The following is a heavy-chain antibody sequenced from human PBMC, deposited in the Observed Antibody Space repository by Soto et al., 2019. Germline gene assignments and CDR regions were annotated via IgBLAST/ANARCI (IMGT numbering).Heavy chain of an antibody. D-gene: IGHD5-18*01. V-gene: IGHV3-23*01. Sequence: PGGSLRLSCAASGFTSSSYAMSWVRQAPGKGLERVSAISGSGGSTYYADSVKGRFTISRDNSKNTLYLQMNSLRAEDTAVYYCAKADTAMITYYFDYWGQGTLVTVSS. CDR2: ISGSGGST. CDR1: GFTSSSYA. J-gene: IGHJ4*02. CDR3: AKADTAMITYYFDY.